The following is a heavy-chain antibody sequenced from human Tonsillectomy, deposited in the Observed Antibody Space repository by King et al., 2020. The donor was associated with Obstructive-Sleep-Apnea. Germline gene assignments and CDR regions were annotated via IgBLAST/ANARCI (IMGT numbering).Heavy chain of an antibody. Sequence: VQLQESGPGLVKPSETLSLTCTVSGGSISSYYWSWIRQPPGKGLEWIGYIYYSGSPNYNPSLKSRVTISVDTSKNQFSLKLSSVTAADTAVYYCARFSSRDAPTDYWGQGTLVTVSS. V-gene: IGHV4-59*01. CDR3: ARFSSRDAPTDY. D-gene: IGHD6-13*01. CDR2: IYYSGSP. CDR1: GGSISSYY. J-gene: IGHJ4*02.